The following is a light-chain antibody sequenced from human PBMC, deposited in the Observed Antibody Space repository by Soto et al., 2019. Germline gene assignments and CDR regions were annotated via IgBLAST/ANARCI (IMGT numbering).Light chain of an antibody. CDR2: DVS. CDR3: CSYAGRYCVV. V-gene: IGLV2-11*01. Sequence: QSVLTQPRSVSGSPGQSVTISCTGTSSDVGGYNYVSWYQQHPDKAPKVMIYDVSKRPSGVPDRFSGSKSGNTASLTISGLQAEDEADYYCCSYAGRYCVVFGGGTKLTVL. CDR1: SSDVGGYNY. J-gene: IGLJ2*01.